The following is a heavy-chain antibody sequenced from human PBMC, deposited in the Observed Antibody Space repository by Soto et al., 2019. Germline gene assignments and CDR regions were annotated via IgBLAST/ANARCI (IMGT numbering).Heavy chain of an antibody. Sequence: QVQLVQSGAEVKKPGASVKVSCKASGDTFTGDEITWVRQATGQGLEWMGWMNLNGGNTGYAQTFQGRVSITGNPSISTAYMELSRLRSEDTAVYYCARVPRGSRYFYYLDVWGKGTTVIVSS. D-gene: IGHD3-16*01. J-gene: IGHJ6*03. CDR2: MNLNGGNT. CDR3: ARVPRGSRYFYYLDV. CDR1: GDTFTGDE. V-gene: IGHV1-8*01.